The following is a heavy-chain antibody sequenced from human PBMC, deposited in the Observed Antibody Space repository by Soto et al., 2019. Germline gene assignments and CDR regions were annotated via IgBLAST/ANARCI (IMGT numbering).Heavy chain of an antibody. V-gene: IGHV4-34*01. Sequence: QVQLQQWGAGLLEPSETLSLTCGISGGSFSGFYWSWIRQSPGKGLEWIGEINHSGTTHYNPSLESRVNIWIDTSKAQFSLNVNSVTAADTAIYYCARHGLQYNWMDPWGQGTLVSVSS. CDR2: INHSGTT. J-gene: IGHJ5*02. CDR3: ARHGLQYNWMDP. CDR1: GGSFSGFY. D-gene: IGHD3-10*01.